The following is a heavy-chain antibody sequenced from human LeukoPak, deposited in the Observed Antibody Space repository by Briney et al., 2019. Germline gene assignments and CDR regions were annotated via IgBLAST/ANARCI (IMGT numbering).Heavy chain of an antibody. CDR2: IYHSGST. V-gene: IGHV4-30-2*05. Sequence: SETLSLTCAVSGGSISSGGYSWSWIRQPPGKGLEWIGYIYHSGSTYYNPSLKSRVTISVDTSKNQFSLKPSSVTAADTAVYYCTGGGSYGGAFDIWGQGTMVTVSS. CDR1: GGSISSGGYS. J-gene: IGHJ3*02. CDR3: TGGGSYGGAFDI. D-gene: IGHD2-15*01.